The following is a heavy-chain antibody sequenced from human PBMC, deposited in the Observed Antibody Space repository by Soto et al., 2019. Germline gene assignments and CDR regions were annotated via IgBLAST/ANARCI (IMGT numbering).Heavy chain of an antibody. CDR3: ARVEDGYSYGSFWYFDL. CDR1: GYTFTSYG. Sequence: GASVKVSCKASGYTFTSYGISWVRQAPGQGLEWMGWISAYNGNTNYAQKLQGRVTMTTDTSTSTAYMELRSLRSDDTAVYYCARVEDGYSYGSFWYFDLWGRGTLVTVSS. V-gene: IGHV1-18*01. CDR2: ISAYNGNT. D-gene: IGHD5-18*01. J-gene: IGHJ2*01.